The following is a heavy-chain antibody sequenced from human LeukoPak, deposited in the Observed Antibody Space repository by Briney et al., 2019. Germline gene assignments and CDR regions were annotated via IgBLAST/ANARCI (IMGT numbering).Heavy chain of an antibody. CDR1: GYTFTSYD. CDR3: ARDPGEYYYDSSGYYFGQGADAFDI. D-gene: IGHD3-22*01. J-gene: IGHJ3*02. Sequence: GASVKVSCKASGYTFTSYDINWVRQATGQGLEWMGWMNPNSGNTGYAQKFQGRVTMTRDTSTSTVYMELSSLRSEDTAVYYCARDPGEYYYDSSGYYFGQGADAFDIWGQGTMVTVSS. V-gene: IGHV1-8*01. CDR2: MNPNSGNT.